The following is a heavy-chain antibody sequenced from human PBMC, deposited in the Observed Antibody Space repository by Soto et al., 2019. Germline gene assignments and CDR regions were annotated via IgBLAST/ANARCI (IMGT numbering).Heavy chain of an antibody. CDR3: ASQPAYCGGDCYRRRLDY. V-gene: IGHV3-30-3*01. D-gene: IGHD2-21*02. J-gene: IGHJ4*02. CDR1: GFTFSSYA. CDR2: ISYDGSNK. Sequence: GGSLRLSCAASGFTFSSYAMHWVRQAPGKGLEWVAVISYDGSNKYYADSVKGRFTISRDNSKNTLYLQMNSLRAEDTAVYYCASQPAYCGGDCYRRRLDYWGQGTLVTVSS.